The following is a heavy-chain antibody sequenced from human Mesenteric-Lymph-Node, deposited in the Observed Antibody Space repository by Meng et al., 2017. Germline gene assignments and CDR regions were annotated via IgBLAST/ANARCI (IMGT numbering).Heavy chain of an antibody. CDR2: INPNSGGT. V-gene: IGHV1-2*02. CDR1: GYTFTGYY. D-gene: IGHD2-21*02. Sequence: QGQVGPSGAEVKKPGASVKVSCKASGYTFTGYYMHWVRQAPGQGLEWMGWINPNSGGTNYAQKFQGRVTMTRDTSISTAYMELSRLRSDDTAVYYCARVFCGGDCYPNLDYWGQGTLVTVSS. J-gene: IGHJ4*02. CDR3: ARVFCGGDCYPNLDY.